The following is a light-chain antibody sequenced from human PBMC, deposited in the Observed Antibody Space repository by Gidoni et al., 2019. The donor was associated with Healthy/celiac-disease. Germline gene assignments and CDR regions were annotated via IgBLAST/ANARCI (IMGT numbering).Light chain of an antibody. CDR2: DVS. CDR1: SSDVGGYNY. Sequence: QSALTQPASVSGSPGQSITISCTGTSSDVGGYNYVSWYQPHPGKAPKLMIYDVSNRPSGVSNRFSGSKSGNTASLTISGLQAEDEADYYCNSYTAYSTLLFGSGTKVTVL. V-gene: IGLV2-14*01. J-gene: IGLJ1*01. CDR3: NSYTAYSTLL.